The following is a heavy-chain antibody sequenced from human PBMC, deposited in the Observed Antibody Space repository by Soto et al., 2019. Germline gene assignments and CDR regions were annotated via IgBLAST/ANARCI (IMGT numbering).Heavy chain of an antibody. CDR2: IYHSGST. D-gene: IGHD3-10*01. CDR1: GGSISSSNW. CDR3: ARDRYYYGSGSYYTYYYYGMDV. V-gene: IGHV4-4*02. Sequence: PSETLSLTCAVSGGSISSSNWWSWVRQPPGKGLEWIGEIYHSGSTNYNPSLKSRVTISVDKSKNQFSLKLSSVTAADTAVYYCARDRYYYGSGSYYTYYYYGMDVWGQGTTVTVSS. J-gene: IGHJ6*02.